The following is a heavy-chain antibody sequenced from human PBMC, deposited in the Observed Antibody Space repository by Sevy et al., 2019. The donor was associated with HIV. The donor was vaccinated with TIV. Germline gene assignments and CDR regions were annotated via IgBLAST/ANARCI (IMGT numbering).Heavy chain of an antibody. J-gene: IGHJ6*02. Sequence: SETLSLTCTVSGGSISTYYWTWIRQPPGKGLEWLGSIHSTGGSNENPSLNGRITLSVDTSKNQFSMKMSSVTAADTAVYYCARVPGIIVPAAIPDRYYYSMDVWGQGTTVTVSS. CDR3: ARVPGIIVPAAIPDRYYYSMDV. CDR2: IHSTGGS. D-gene: IGHD2-2*02. V-gene: IGHV4-59*01. CDR1: GGSISTYY.